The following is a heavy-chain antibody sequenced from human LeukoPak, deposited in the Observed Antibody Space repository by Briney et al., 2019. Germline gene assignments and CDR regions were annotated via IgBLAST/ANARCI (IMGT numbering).Heavy chain of an antibody. D-gene: IGHD3-10*01. V-gene: IGHV3-74*01. CDR3: ARHMVRGILDWFDP. J-gene: IGHJ5*02. CDR1: GFTFSSYW. Sequence: GGAVRLSCAGCGFTFSSYWMHGVGQAPGKGLVWVARINRDGRSTSYADSVKGRFTIYRDNAKNTLYLQMNSLRAEDTAVYYCARHMVRGILDWFDPWGQGTLVTVSS. CDR2: INRDGRST.